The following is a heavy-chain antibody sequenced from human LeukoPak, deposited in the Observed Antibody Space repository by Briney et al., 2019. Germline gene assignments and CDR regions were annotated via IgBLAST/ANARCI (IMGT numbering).Heavy chain of an antibody. Sequence: GGSLRLSCAASGFXFSRHWIHWVRQAPGKGQVWVSRISDDGRTTYYADSVKGRFTFSRDNARNTLYLQMNSLRAEDTAVYYCARGDKLALPDYWGQGTLVTVSS. D-gene: IGHD4-23*01. CDR2: ISDDGRTT. J-gene: IGHJ4*02. V-gene: IGHV3-74*01. CDR3: ARGDKLALPDY. CDR1: GFXFSRHW.